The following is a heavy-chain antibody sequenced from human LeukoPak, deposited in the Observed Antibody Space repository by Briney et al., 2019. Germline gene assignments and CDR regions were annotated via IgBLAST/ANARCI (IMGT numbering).Heavy chain of an antibody. CDR2: IYYSGSI. D-gene: IGHD6-19*01. CDR3: ARRGSSGWYYFDQ. J-gene: IGHJ4*02. Sequence: PSDTLSLTCAVSGYSVSSNNWWGWIRQPPGKGLEWIGYIYYSGSIYYSPSLKSRVTMSVDTSKNQFSLKLSSVTAVDTAVYYCARRGSSGWYYFDQWGQGTLVTVSS. CDR1: GYSVSSNNW. V-gene: IGHV4-28*05.